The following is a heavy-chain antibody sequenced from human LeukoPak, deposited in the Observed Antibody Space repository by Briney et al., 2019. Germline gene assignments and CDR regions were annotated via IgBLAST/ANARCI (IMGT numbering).Heavy chain of an antibody. CDR3: AREAVAGDFDY. D-gene: IGHD6-19*01. CDR2: ISSSGSTI. J-gene: IGHJ4*02. Sequence: GGSLRLSCAASGFTFSDYYMSWIRQAPGKGLEWVSYISSSGSTIYYADSVKGRFTISRDNAKNSLYLQMNSLRAGDTAVYYCAREAVAGDFDYWGQGTLVTVSS. V-gene: IGHV3-11*04. CDR1: GFTFSDYY.